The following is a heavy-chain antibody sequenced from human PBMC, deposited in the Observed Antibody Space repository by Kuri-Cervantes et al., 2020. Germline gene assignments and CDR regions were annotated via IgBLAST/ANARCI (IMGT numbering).Heavy chain of an antibody. Sequence: SETLSLTCTVSGGSISSYYWSWIRQPPGKGLEWIGYIYYSGSTNYNPSLKGRVTISVDTSKNQFSLKLSSVTAADTAVYYCARISYYDSSGYLDWGQGTLVTVSS. CDR1: GGSISSYY. D-gene: IGHD3-22*01. CDR3: ARISYYDSSGYLD. J-gene: IGHJ4*02. V-gene: IGHV4-59*01. CDR2: IYYSGST.